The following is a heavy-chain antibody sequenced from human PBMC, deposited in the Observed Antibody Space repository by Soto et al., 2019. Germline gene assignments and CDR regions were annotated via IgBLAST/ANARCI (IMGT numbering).Heavy chain of an antibody. D-gene: IGHD3-3*01. CDR2: IIPIFGTA. CDR1: GGTYSSYA. Sequence: SVKVSCKASGGTYSSYAISWVRQAPGQGLEWMGGIIPIFGTANYAQKFQGRVTITADESTSTAYMELSSLRSEDTAVYYCAIGITIFGVVIMSPYYYGMDVWGQGTTVTVSS. V-gene: IGHV1-69*13. J-gene: IGHJ6*02. CDR3: AIGITIFGVVIMSPYYYGMDV.